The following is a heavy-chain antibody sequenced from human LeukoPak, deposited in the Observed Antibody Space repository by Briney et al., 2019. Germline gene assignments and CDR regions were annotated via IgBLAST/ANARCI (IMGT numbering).Heavy chain of an antibody. Sequence: SEILSLTCTVSGGSVSSGSYYWSWIRQPPGKGLEWIGYIYYSGSAKYNPSLKSRVTISVDTSKDQFSLKLTPVTAADTAVYYCARGFGDWGLSWFDPWGQGTLVTVSS. J-gene: IGHJ5*02. CDR3: ARGFGDWGLSWFDP. D-gene: IGHD3-10*01. V-gene: IGHV4-61*01. CDR2: IYYSGSA. CDR1: GGSVSSGSYY.